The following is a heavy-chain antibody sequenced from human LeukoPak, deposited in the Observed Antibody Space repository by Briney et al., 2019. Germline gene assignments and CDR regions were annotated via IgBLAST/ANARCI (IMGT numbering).Heavy chain of an antibody. CDR2: IHPNSGDT. D-gene: IGHD4-17*01. V-gene: IGHV1-2*02. J-gene: IGHJ5*02. CDR1: GYTLTDYY. CDR3: PSYYGHYTRNWMDT. Sequence: GASVKLSCKASGYTLTDYYMHWVRHTPGQGLEWMGWIHPNSGDTKSAPRSQGRVTTTRAPSITTAYMELPRLTSDDPAVYYWPSYYGHYTRNWMDTWGGGTLVGVCS.